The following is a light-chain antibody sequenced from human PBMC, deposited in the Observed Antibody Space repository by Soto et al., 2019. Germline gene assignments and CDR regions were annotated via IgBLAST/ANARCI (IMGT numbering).Light chain of an antibody. V-gene: IGLV2-8*01. Sequence: QSALTQPPSASGSPGQSVTISCTGTSSDVGAYKYVSWYQQYPGKAPKLMIYEVTKRPSWVPDRFSGSKSGNTASLTVYGLQAEDEADYYCTSYVGNDIWVFGGGTKLTV. CDR3: TSYVGNDIWV. CDR1: SSDVGAYKY. CDR2: EVT. J-gene: IGLJ3*02.